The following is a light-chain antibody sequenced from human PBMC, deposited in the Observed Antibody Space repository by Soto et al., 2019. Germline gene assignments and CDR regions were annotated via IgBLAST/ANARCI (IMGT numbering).Light chain of an antibody. CDR3: QQSYSTPWT. V-gene: IGKV1-39*01. CDR2: AAS. Sequence: IQLTQSPSSLSASVGDRVTITCRSSQGISSHLAWYQQKPGRAPKLLIYAASSLQSGVPSRFSGSGSGTDFTLTISSLHPEDFATYYCQQSYSTPWTFGQGTKVDI. J-gene: IGKJ1*01. CDR1: QGISSH.